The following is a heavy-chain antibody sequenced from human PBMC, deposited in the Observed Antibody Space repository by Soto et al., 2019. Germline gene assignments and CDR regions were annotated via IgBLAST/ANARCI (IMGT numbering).Heavy chain of an antibody. V-gene: IGHV5-51*01. Sequence: GESLKISCKGSGYSFTSYWIGWVRQMPGKGLEWMGIIYPGDSDTRYSPSFQGQVTISADKSISTAYLQWSSLKASDTAMYYCARGRSGDYQAGPYYGMDVWGQGTTVTVSS. CDR3: ARGRSGDYQAGPYYGMDV. J-gene: IGHJ6*02. CDR1: GYSFTSYW. CDR2: IYPGDSDT. D-gene: IGHD4-17*01.